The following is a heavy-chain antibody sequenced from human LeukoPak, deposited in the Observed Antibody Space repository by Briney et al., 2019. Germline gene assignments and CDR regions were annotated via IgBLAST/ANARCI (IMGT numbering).Heavy chain of an antibody. J-gene: IGHJ6*02. CDR3: AKDLTAMVRGADYGMDV. D-gene: IGHD3-10*01. CDR1: GFTFSSYS. V-gene: IGHV3-21*04. CDR2: ISSSSSYI. Sequence: GGSLRLSCAASGFTFSSYSMNWVRQAPGKGLEWVSSISSSSSYIYYADSVKGRFTISRDNSKNTLYLQMNSLRADDTAVYYCAKDLTAMVRGADYGMDVWGQGTTVAVSS.